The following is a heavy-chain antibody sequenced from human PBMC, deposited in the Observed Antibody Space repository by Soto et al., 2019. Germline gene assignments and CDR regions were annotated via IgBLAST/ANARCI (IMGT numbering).Heavy chain of an antibody. V-gene: IGHV3-21*01. CDR1: GFTFSSYS. J-gene: IGHJ3*02. CDR2: ISSSSSYI. D-gene: IGHD2-15*01. Sequence: GGSLRLSCAASGFTFSSYSMNWVRQAPGKGLEWVSSISSSSSYIYYADSVKGRFTISRDNATNSLYLQMNSLRAEDTAVYYCARALGYCSGGSCYPDGGDDIWGQGTMVTVSS. CDR3: ARALGYCSGGSCYPDGGDDI.